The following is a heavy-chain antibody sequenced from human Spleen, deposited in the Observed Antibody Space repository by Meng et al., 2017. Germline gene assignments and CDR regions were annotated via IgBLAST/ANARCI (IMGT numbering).Heavy chain of an antibody. D-gene: IGHD2-21*01. CDR1: GYTFTAYY. CDR2: INPNSGDT. J-gene: IGHJ4*02. V-gene: IGHV1-2*06. CDR3: ARDENISLGKLFGYY. Sequence: QVQLVQSWAEVKQSGASVKVYSQASGYTFTAYYVHWVRQAPGQGLEWMGHINPNSGDTLYAQKFQGRVSMTGDTSISTAYVELSGLRSDDTAIYSCARDENISLGKLFGYYWGQGTLVTVSS.